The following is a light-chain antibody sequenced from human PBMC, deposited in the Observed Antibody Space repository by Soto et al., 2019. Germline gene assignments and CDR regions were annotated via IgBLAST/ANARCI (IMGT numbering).Light chain of an antibody. CDR1: QGIISY. Sequence: DIQLTQSPSFLSASVGDIVTITFRASQGIISYLALYQQKPGKAPKLLIYAASTVQSGVPSRFSGRGSGTEFTLTISSLQPDDFATYYCQHYNSYSEAFGQGTKVDIK. J-gene: IGKJ1*01. CDR3: QHYNSYSEA. CDR2: AAS. V-gene: IGKV1-9*01.